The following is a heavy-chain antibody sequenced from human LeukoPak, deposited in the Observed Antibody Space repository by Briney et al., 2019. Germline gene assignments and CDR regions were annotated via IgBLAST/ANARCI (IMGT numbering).Heavy chain of an antibody. CDR2: VKQDGSEK. CDR1: EFTFSNYW. CDR3: AREGYSGYFPHYYYYGMDV. J-gene: IGHJ6*02. D-gene: IGHD5-12*01. Sequence: GGSLRLSCEASEFTFSNYWMSWVRQAPGKGLEWVANVKQDGSEKYYVDSVKGRFTISRDNAKNSLYLQMNSLRAEDTAVYYCAREGYSGYFPHYYYYGMDVWGQGTTVTVSS. V-gene: IGHV3-7*01.